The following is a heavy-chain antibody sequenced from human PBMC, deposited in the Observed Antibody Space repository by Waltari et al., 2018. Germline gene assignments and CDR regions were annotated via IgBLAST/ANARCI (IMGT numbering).Heavy chain of an antibody. CDR3: ARRVGYSSSWYRGYYFDY. Sequence: GREWFGSIYYSGSPYYNPSLKSRVTISVDTSKNQFSLKLSSVTAADTAVYYCARRVGYSSSWYRGYYFDYWGQGTLVTVSS. CDR2: IYYSGSP. D-gene: IGHD6-13*01. J-gene: IGHJ4*02. V-gene: IGHV4-39*01.